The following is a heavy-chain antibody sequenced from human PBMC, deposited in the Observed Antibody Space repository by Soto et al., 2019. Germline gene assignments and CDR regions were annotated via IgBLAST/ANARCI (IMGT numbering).Heavy chain of an antibody. Sequence: PSETLSLTCTVSGDSIRSSSYWGWIRQPPGKGLEWIGSIYSTGNTYYNPSPNSQVTISVGTSKNQFSLNVISVTAADTAVYYCRRSSRYSTDVWGQGTTVTAS. D-gene: IGHD6-13*01. CDR2: IYSTGNT. V-gene: IGHV4-39*01. CDR1: GDSIRSSSY. J-gene: IGHJ6*02. CDR3: RRSSRYSTDV.